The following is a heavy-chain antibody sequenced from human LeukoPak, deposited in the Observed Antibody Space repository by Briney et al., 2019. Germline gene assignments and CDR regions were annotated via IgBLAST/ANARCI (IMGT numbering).Heavy chain of an antibody. J-gene: IGHJ4*02. V-gene: IGHV4-59*01. CDR1: GGSICSYY. CDR3: ARGGFKRGVFDY. D-gene: IGHD3-10*01. CDR2: IYYSGST. Sequence: PSETLSLTCTVSGGSICSYYWSWIRQPPGKGLEWIGYIYYSGSTNYNPSLKSRVTISVDTSKNQFSLKLSSVTAADTAVYYCARGGFKRGVFDYWGQGTLVTVSS.